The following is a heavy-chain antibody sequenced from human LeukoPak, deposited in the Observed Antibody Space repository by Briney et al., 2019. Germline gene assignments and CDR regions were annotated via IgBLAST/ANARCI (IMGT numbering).Heavy chain of an antibody. Sequence: SETLSLTCAVSGYSISSGYYWGWIRQPPGKGLEWSGRIYHSGSTYYNPSLKSRVTLSVDTSKNQFSLHLRSVTAAHTAVYYFATANHEAAIEHDAFDIWGQGKMVTVSS. V-gene: IGHV4-38-2*01. CDR3: ATANHEAAIEHDAFDI. CDR2: IYHSGST. D-gene: IGHD1-14*01. CDR1: GYSISSGYY. J-gene: IGHJ3*02.